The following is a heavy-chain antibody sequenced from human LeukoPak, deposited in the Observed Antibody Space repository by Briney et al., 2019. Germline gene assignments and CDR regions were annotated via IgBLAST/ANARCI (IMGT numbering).Heavy chain of an antibody. CDR2: IIPILGIA. J-gene: IGHJ6*03. CDR3: ARDYGDYYYYYYYMDV. CDR1: GGTFSSYT. V-gene: IGHV1-69*04. Sequence: SVKVSCKASGGTFSSYTISWVRQAPGQGLEWMGRIIPILGIANYAQKFQGRVTITADKSTSTAYMELSSLRSEDKAVYYCARDYGDYYYYYYYMDVWGKGTTVTVSS. D-gene: IGHD4-17*01.